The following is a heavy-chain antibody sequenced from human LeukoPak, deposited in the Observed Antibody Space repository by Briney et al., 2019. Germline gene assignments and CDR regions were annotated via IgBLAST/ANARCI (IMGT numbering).Heavy chain of an antibody. V-gene: IGHV3-15*01. D-gene: IGHD3-22*01. CDR3: ATDGPSGFSSAQFGPRNY. CDR1: EFTFSDAY. CDR2: IKSKTDGGTT. J-gene: IGHJ4*02. Sequence: PGGSLRLSCAASEFTFSDAYMSWVRQAPGKGLEWVGRIKSKTDGGTTDYAAPVKGRFTISRDDSKNRLYLQLNSLKTEDTGVYFCATDGPSGFSSAQFGPRNYWGRGTLVTVSP.